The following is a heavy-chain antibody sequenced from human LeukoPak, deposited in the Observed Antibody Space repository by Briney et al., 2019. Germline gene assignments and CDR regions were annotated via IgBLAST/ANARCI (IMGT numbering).Heavy chain of an antibody. CDR2: IYYSGST. CDR3: ARRLYYYDSTFDY. Sequence: PSETLSLTCTVSGGSISSGDYYWSWIRQPPGKGLEWIGYIYYSGSTYYTPSLRGRVTISVDTSKNQFSLNLSSVTAADTAVYYCARRLYYYDSTFDYWGQGTLVTVSS. J-gene: IGHJ4*02. D-gene: IGHD3-22*01. CDR1: GGSISSGDYY. V-gene: IGHV4-30-4*01.